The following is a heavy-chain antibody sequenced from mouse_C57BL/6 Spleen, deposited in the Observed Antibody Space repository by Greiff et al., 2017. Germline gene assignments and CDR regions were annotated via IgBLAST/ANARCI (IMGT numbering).Heavy chain of an antibody. V-gene: IGHV1-42*01. CDR3: ARWCYGSSYVGYFDV. Sequence: VQLQQSGPELVKPGASVKISCKASGYSFTGYFMNWVKQSPEKSLEWIGEINPSTGGTTYNQKFKAKATLTVDKSSSTAYMQLKSLTSEDSAVYYCARWCYGSSYVGYFDVWGTGTTVTVSS. CDR1: GYSFTGYF. D-gene: IGHD1-1*01. CDR2: INPSTGGT. J-gene: IGHJ1*03.